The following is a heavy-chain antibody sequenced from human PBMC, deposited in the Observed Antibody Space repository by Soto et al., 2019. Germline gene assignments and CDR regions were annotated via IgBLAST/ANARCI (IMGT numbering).Heavy chain of an antibody. CDR2: ISAYNGNT. Sequence: GASVKVSCKVSGYTFTSYGISWVRQAPGQGLEWMGWISAYNGNTNYAQKLQGRVTMTTDTSTSTAYMELRSLRSDDTAVYYCARGRYYDSSGYYGPDAFDIWGQGTMVTVSS. D-gene: IGHD3-22*01. J-gene: IGHJ3*02. V-gene: IGHV1-18*01. CDR1: GYTFTSYG. CDR3: ARGRYYDSSGYYGPDAFDI.